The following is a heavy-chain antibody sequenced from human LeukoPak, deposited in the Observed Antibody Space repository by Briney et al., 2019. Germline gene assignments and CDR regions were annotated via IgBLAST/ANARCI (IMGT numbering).Heavy chain of an antibody. D-gene: IGHD3-16*01. CDR1: GFTFGNSA. V-gene: IGHV3-23*01. Sequence: GGSLRLSCEVSGFTFGNSAMSWVHQAPGKGLEWISGISASGHYTYTADSLKGRFTISRDNSKNTLYLQMNSLRAEDTALYYCAKDGSWGDYYFYFYIDVWGKGTTVTVSS. J-gene: IGHJ6*03. CDR2: ISASGHYT. CDR3: AKDGSWGDYYFYFYIDV.